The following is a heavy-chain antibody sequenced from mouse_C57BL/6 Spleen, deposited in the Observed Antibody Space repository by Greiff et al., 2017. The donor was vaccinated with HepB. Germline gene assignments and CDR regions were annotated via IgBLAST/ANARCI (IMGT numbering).Heavy chain of an antibody. CDR1: GYAFSSSW. Sequence: QVQLKESGPELVKPGASVKISCKASGYAFSSSWMNWVKQRPGKGLEWIGRIYPGDGDTNYNGKFKGKATLTADKSSSTAYMQLSSLTSEDSAVYFCARLNGEIYDGYYSWGQGTTLTVSS. CDR3: ARLNGEIYDGYYS. V-gene: IGHV1-82*01. CDR2: IYPGDGDT. D-gene: IGHD2-3*01. J-gene: IGHJ2*01.